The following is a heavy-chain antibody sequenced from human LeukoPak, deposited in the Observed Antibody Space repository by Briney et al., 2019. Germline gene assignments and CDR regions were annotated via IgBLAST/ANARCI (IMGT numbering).Heavy chain of an antibody. CDR2: ISSSGSTI. CDR1: GFTFSDYY. Sequence: GGSLRLSCAASGFTFSDYYMSWIRQAPGKGLEWASYISSSGSTIYYADSVKGRFTISRDNAKNSLYLQMNSLRAEDTAVYYCARDHYGSGSYYTPPNWFDPWGQGTLVTVSS. D-gene: IGHD3-10*01. J-gene: IGHJ5*02. V-gene: IGHV3-11*01. CDR3: ARDHYGSGSYYTPPNWFDP.